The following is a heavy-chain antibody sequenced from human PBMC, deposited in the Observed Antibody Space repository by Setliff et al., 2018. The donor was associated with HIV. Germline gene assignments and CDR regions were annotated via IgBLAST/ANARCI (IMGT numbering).Heavy chain of an antibody. J-gene: IGHJ4*02. CDR1: GFTFSDYY. D-gene: IGHD3-10*01. V-gene: IGHV3-11*01. Sequence: SLRLSCAASGFTFSDYYMSWIRQAPGKGLDWVSYISSTSSTVYYADSVKGRFTISRDNAKNSLYLQMNSLRAEDTAVYYCAKKTAAYTSGSWLHYWGQGTLVTVSS. CDR2: ISSTSSTV. CDR3: AKKTAAYTSGSWLHY.